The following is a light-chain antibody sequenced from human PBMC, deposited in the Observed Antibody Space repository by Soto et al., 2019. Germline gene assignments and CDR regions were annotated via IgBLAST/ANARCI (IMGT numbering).Light chain of an antibody. CDR2: GAS. CDR3: QQSYSTPQT. CDR1: QSISSY. Sequence: DIQMTQSPSSLFASVGDRVTITCRASQSISSYLNWYQQKPGKAPKLLMYGASNLQSGVPSRISGGGFGTDFTLTISSLQPEDFATYYCQQSYSTPQTFGQGTKLEIK. J-gene: IGKJ2*01. V-gene: IGKV1-39*01.